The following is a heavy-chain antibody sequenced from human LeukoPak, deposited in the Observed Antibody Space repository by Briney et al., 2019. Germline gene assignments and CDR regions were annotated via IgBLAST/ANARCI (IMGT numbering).Heavy chain of an antibody. V-gene: IGHV3-30-3*01. Sequence: GGSLRLSCAAPGFTFSSYAMHWVRQAPGKGLEWVAVISYDGSNKYYADSVKGRFTISRDNSKNTLYLQMNSLRAEDTAVYYCARGARRYYYYGMDVWGQGTAVTVSS. CDR2: ISYDGSNK. CDR3: ARGARRYYYYGMDV. J-gene: IGHJ6*02. CDR1: GFTFSSYA.